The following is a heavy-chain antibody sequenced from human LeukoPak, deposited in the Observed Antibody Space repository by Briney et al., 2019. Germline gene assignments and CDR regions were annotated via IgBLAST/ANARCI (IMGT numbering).Heavy chain of an antibody. J-gene: IGHJ6*02. V-gene: IGHV1-8*01. D-gene: IGHD2-15*01. CDR2: MNPNSGNT. CDR3: ARGGCSGGSCYAYYYYGMDV. CDR1: GYTFTSYD. Sequence: ASVKVSCKASGYTFTSYDINWVRQATGQGLEWMGWMNPNSGNTGYAQKFQGRVTMTRSTSISTAYMELSSLRSEDTAVYYCARGGCSGGSCYAYYYYGMDVWGQGTTVTVSS.